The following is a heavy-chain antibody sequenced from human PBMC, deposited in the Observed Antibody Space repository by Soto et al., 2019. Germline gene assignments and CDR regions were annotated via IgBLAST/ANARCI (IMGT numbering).Heavy chain of an antibody. CDR2: INSDGSST. D-gene: IGHD3-3*01. CDR3: ARDPETYYDFWSGYLIGRPPQYGMDV. J-gene: IGHJ6*02. CDR1: GFTFSSYW. V-gene: IGHV3-74*01. Sequence: GGSLRLSCAASGFTFSSYWMHWVRQAPGKGLVWVSRINSDGSSTSYADSVKGRFTISRDNAKNTLYLQMNSLRAEDTAVYYCARDPETYYDFWSGYLIGRPPQYGMDVWGQGTTVTVSS.